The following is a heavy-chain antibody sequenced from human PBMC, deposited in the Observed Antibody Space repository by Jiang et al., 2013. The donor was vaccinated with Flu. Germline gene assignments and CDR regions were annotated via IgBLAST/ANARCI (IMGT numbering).Heavy chain of an antibody. D-gene: IGHD7-27*01. CDR1: GDSVSSNDAT. Sequence: QTLSLTCVISGDSVSSNDATWNWIRQSPSRGLEWLGRTYSRSKWYHDYAKSVESRITINPDTAKNQFSLRLNSATPDDAAVYYCARETGGLQGYFDLWGRGTLVTVSS. CDR3: ARETGGLQGYFDL. V-gene: IGHV6-1*01. CDR2: TYSRSKWYH. J-gene: IGHJ4*02.